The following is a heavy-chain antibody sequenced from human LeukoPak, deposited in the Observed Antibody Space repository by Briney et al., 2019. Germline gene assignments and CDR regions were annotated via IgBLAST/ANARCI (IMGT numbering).Heavy chain of an antibody. CDR3: ARVLSYYDSSGSYGDWYFDL. J-gene: IGHJ2*01. CDR1: GFTFSTYE. CDR2: IRSSYRPI. V-gene: IGHV3-48*03. Sequence: GGSLRLSCAASGFTFSTYEMNWVRQAPGKGLEWVSYIRSSYRPIYYADSVKGRFTISRDNAQHSLYLQMNSLRAEDTAVYYCARVLSYYDSSGSYGDWYFDLWGRGTLVTVSS. D-gene: IGHD3-22*01.